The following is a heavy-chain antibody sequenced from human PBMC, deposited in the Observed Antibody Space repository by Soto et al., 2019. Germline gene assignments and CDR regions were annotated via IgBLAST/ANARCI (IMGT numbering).Heavy chain of an antibody. CDR2: IYYSGST. V-gene: IGHV4-30-4*02. D-gene: IGHD3-3*01. CDR3: ARTIFGVDIAHGYFDL. Sequence: PSETLSLTCTVSGGSISSGDYYWSWIRQPPGKGLEWIGYIYYSGSTYYNPSLKSRVTISVDTSKNQFSLKLSSVTAADTAVYYCARTIFGVDIAHGYFDLWGRGTLVTVSS. CDR1: GGSISSGDYY. J-gene: IGHJ2*01.